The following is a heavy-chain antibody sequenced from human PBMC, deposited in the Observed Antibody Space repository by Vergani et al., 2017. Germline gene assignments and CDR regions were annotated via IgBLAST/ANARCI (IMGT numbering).Heavy chain of an antibody. Sequence: RLVQSGGGLAHPGGSLRLSCAASGFPVSGFAFNTYAMIWVRQCPGKGREGVSGISATGDENTEYGDSVEGRFTISRDNSKSTLFLHMNGLTSEDTGIYYCAQCANSVPCRPVYWGEGALVAVSS. V-gene: IGHV3-23*04. J-gene: IGHJ4*02. CDR2: ISATGDENT. D-gene: IGHD5/OR15-5a*01. CDR1: GFPVSGFAFNTYA. CDR3: AQCANSVPCRPVY.